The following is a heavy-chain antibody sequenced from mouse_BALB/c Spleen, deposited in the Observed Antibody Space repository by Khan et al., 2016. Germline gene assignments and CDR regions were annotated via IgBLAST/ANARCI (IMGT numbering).Heavy chain of an antibody. CDR2: INPDSRTI. CDR3: ARAGYYGYLAY. J-gene: IGHJ3*01. V-gene: IGHV4-1*02. Sequence: EVKLLESGGGLVQPGGSLKLSCAASGFDFSRYWMSWVRQAPGKGLEWIGEINPDSRTINYAPSLKDKFIISRDNAKNTLYLQMSKLRSEDTALYYGARAGYYGYLAYWGQGTLVTVSA. CDR1: GFDFSRYW. D-gene: IGHD1-1*01.